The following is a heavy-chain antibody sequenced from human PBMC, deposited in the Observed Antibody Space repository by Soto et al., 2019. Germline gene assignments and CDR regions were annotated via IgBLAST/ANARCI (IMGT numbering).Heavy chain of an antibody. CDR3: ARGTIFGVVNRNFAYYGLDV. D-gene: IGHD3-3*01. CDR2: IIHPRGT. J-gene: IGHJ6*02. CDR1: GGSISSGGYA. V-gene: IGHV4-30-2*01. Sequence: QLQLQESGSGLVKPSQTLSLTCAVSGGSISSGGYAWNWIRQPPGQGLEWIGSIIHPRGTYYNPSIQSRVTISLDRSKNQFSLRLSSVAAADTAVYYWARGTIFGVVNRNFAYYGLDVWGQGTTVTVSS.